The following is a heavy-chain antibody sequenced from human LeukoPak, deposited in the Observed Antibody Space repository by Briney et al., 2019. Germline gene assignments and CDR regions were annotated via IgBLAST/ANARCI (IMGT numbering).Heavy chain of an antibody. J-gene: IGHJ6*03. D-gene: IGHD6-19*01. CDR2: IYTSGST. CDR3: ARDNFRWLVRGIYYYMDV. V-gene: IGHV4-61*02. CDR1: GGSISSGSYY. Sequence: SETLSLTCTVSGGSISSGSYYWSWIRQPAGKGLEWIGRIYTSGSTNYNPSLKSRVTISVDTSKNQFSLKLSSVTAADAAGEYWARDNFRWLVRGIYYYMDVWGKGTTVTVSS.